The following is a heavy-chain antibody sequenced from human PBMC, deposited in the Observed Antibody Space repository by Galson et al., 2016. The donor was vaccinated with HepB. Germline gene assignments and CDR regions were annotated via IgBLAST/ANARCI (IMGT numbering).Heavy chain of an antibody. V-gene: IGHV3-33*06. CDR1: GFTFSSYW. D-gene: IGHD4-23*01. Sequence: SLRLSCAASGFTFSSYWMHWVRQAPGKGLEWVAVIWYDGSSKYYIDSVKGRFTISRDNSKNTLYLQINSLRAEDTAVYYCAKDRNTVVTYGMDVWGQGTTVTVSS. CDR3: AKDRNTVVTYGMDV. CDR2: IWYDGSSK. J-gene: IGHJ6*02.